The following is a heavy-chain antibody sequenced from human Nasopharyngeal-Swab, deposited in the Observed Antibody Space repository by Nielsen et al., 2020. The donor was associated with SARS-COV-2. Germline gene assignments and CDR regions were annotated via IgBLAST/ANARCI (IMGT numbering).Heavy chain of an antibody. Sequence: GGSLRLSCKGSGYSFTSYWIGWVRQVPGKGLEWMGIIYPGDSDTRYSPSFQGQVTISADKSISTAYLQWSSLRASDTAMYYCARRRFGDFDYWGQGTLVTVSS. V-gene: IGHV5-51*01. J-gene: IGHJ4*02. CDR3: ARRRFGDFDY. D-gene: IGHD3-10*01. CDR2: IYPGDSDT. CDR1: GYSFTSYW.